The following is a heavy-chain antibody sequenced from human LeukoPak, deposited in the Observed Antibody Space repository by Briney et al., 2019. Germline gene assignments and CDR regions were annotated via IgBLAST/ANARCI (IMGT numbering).Heavy chain of an antibody. V-gene: IGHV4-59*01. J-gene: IGHJ4*02. D-gene: IGHD3-9*01. CDR1: GGSISSYY. CDR3: ARSLMYYNILTGYSPQNFDY. CDR2: IHNSGST. Sequence: PSETLSLTCTVSGGSISSYYWSWIRQPPGKGLEWIGYIHNSGSTSYDPSLKSRVTISVDTSTNQFSLNLSSVTAAYTAVYYCARSLMYYNILTGYSPQNFDYWGQGTLVTVSS.